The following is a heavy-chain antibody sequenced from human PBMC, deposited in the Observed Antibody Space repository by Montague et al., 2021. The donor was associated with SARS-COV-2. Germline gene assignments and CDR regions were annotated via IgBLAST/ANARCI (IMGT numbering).Heavy chain of an antibody. CDR2: XDWDDDK. V-gene: IGHV2-70*01. CDR1: GFSLSTSGMC. D-gene: IGHD1-26*01. CDR3: ARIWGATRGDAFDI. Sequence: PALVKPTQTLTLTCTFSGFSLSTSGMCLSWIRQPPGKALEWLALXDWDDDKYYSTSLKTRLTISKDTSKNQVVLTMTNMDPVDTATYYCARIWGATRGDAFDIWGQGTMVTVSS. J-gene: IGHJ3*02.